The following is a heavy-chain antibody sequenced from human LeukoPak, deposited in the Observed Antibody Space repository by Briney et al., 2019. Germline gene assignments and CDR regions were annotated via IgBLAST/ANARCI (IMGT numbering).Heavy chain of an antibody. Sequence: SETLSLTCTASGFSISGYYWTWIRQPPGKGLQWIGYIYYSGSTTYNPSLSTRLTISVDTSKNQFSLKLTSVTAADTAVYYCARGGGRKLDSWGQGTLVTVSS. CDR1: GFSISGYY. CDR3: ARGGGRKLDS. D-gene: IGHD3-10*01. V-gene: IGHV4-59*01. J-gene: IGHJ4*02. CDR2: IYYSGST.